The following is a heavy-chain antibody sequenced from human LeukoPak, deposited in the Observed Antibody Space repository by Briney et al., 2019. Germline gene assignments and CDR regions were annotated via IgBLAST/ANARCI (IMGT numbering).Heavy chain of an antibody. Sequence: SQTLSLTCAISGDSVSSNSAAWNWIRQSPSRGLEWLGRTYYRSKWYNDYAVSVKSRITINPDTSKNQFSLQLNSVTPEDTAVYYCARDIVVVPAPDSYYYYGMDVWGQGTTVTVSS. D-gene: IGHD2-2*01. V-gene: IGHV6-1*01. CDR3: ARDIVVVPAPDSYYYYGMDV. CDR2: TYYRSKWYN. CDR1: GDSVSSNSAA. J-gene: IGHJ6*02.